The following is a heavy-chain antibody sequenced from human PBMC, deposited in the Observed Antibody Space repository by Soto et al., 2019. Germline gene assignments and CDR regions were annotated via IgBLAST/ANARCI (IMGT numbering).Heavy chain of an antibody. CDR3: ATSYDSGFDP. D-gene: IGHD5-12*01. CDR2: ISPYNGNT. V-gene: IGHV1-18*04. Sequence: QIQLVQSGAEVKKPGASVRVSCKASGYAFSNYGISWIRQAPGLGLEWMGWISPYNGNTDYAQSLQGRVTMTSDTSTTTAYLELRSLSSDDAAVYYCATSYDSGFDPWGQGTLVTGSS. CDR1: GYAFSNYG. J-gene: IGHJ5*02.